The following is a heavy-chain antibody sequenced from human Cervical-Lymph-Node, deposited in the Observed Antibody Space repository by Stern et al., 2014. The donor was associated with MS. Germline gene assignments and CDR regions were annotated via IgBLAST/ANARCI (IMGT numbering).Heavy chain of an antibody. D-gene: IGHD5-24*01. Sequence: EVQLVESGAEARKPGESLKISCKGSVDSFSGYWIGWVRQRPGKGLEWMGIIYPGDPETRYRPFFQGQGPLSDHKSLHTTLLQWSSLKASDTAIYYCARRIRDGYDWDAFNIWGQGTMVTVSS. CDR3: ARRIRDGYDWDAFNI. J-gene: IGHJ3*02. CDR1: VDSFSGYW. V-gene: IGHV5-51*03. CDR2: IYPGDPET.